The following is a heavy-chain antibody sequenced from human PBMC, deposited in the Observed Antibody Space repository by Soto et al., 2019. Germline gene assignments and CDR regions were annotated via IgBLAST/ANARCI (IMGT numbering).Heavy chain of an antibody. V-gene: IGHV3-23*01. CDR2: ISGSGGST. Sequence: GGSLRLSCAASGFTFSSYAMSWVRQAPGKGLEWVSAISGSGGSTYYADSVKGRFTISRDNSKNTLYLQMNSLRAEDTAVYYCAKVSRDIMVRGLGYYYYYMDVWGKGTTVTVSS. CDR3: AKVSRDIMVRGLGYYYYYMDV. D-gene: IGHD3-10*01. J-gene: IGHJ6*03. CDR1: GFTFSSYA.